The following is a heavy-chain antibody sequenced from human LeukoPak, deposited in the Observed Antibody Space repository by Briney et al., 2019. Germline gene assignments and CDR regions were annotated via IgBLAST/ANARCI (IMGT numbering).Heavy chain of an antibody. Sequence: GGSLTLSCAASGFTFSSSWMSWVRQAPGKGLEWVANIKQDGSEKYYVDSVKGRFTISRDNAKSSLYLQMNSLRAEDTAVYYCARSFGYGVDAFDIWGQGTMVTVSS. CDR3: ARSFGYGVDAFDI. CDR1: GFTFSSSW. CDR2: IKQDGSEK. D-gene: IGHD5-18*01. V-gene: IGHV3-7*03. J-gene: IGHJ3*02.